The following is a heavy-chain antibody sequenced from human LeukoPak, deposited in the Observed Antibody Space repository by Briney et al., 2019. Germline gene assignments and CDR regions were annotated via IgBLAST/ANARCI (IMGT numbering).Heavy chain of an antibody. CDR3: ARDACSSTSCLYYYYYMDV. D-gene: IGHD2-2*01. CDR2: FDPEDGET. Sequence: GASVKVSCKVSGYTLTELSMHWVRQAPGKGLEWMGGFDPEDGETIYAQKFQGRVTMTRDTSISTAYMELSRLRSDDTAVYYCARDACSSTSCLYYYYYMDVWGKGTTVTVSS. V-gene: IGHV1-24*01. CDR1: GYTLTELS. J-gene: IGHJ6*03.